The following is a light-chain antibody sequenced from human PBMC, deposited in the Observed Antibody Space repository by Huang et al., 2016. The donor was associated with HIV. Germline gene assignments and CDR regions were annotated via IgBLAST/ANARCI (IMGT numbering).Light chain of an antibody. CDR3: QQYNNRYT. J-gene: IGKJ2*01. Sequence: IVMTQSPATLSVSPGDRATLSCRASPSISSNLAWYPQKPGQAPRLLSYGASTRATGSPARFSGRGSGTEFTLTISSLQSEDFAVYYCQQYNNRYTFGQGTKLEIK. CDR1: PSISSN. CDR2: GAS. V-gene: IGKV3-15*01.